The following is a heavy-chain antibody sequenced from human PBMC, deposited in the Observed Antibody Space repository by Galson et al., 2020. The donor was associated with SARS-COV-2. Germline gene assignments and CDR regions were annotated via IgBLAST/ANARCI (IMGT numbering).Heavy chain of an antibody. CDR2: INPNSGGT. CDR3: ARDRGIAVAPPDAFDI. D-gene: IGHD6-19*01. J-gene: IGHJ3*02. V-gene: IGHV1-2*02. CDR1: GYTFTGYY. Sequence: GESLKISCKASGYTFTGYYMHWVRQAPGQGLEWMGWINPNSGGTNYAQKFQGRVTMTRDTSISTAYMELSRLRSDDTAVYYCARDRGIAVAPPDAFDIWGQGTMVTVSS.